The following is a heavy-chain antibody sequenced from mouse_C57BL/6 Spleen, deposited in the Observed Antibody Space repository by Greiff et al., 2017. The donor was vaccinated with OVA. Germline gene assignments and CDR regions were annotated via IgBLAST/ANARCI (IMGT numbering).Heavy chain of an antibody. CDR2: INPYNGGT. Sequence: EVQLQQSGPVLVKPGASVKMSCKASGYTFTDYYMNWVKQSHGKSLEWIGVINPYNGGTSYNQKFKGKATLTVDKSSSTAYMELNSLTSEDSAVYFCGKRGFHFGYWGQGTTLTVSS. CDR3: GKRGFHFGY. CDR1: GYTFTDYY. D-gene: IGHD3-1*01. V-gene: IGHV1-19*01. J-gene: IGHJ2*01.